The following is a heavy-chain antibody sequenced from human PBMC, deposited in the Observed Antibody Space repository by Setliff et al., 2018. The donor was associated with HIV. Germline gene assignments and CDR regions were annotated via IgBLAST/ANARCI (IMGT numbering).Heavy chain of an antibody. D-gene: IGHD1-26*01. Sequence: ASVKVSCKASGCTFTDYYMHWVRQAPGQGLEWMGWINPNTGATNYAQTFQGRVTVTRDTSIRTAYMDLSSLRSDDTALYYCARGPVGGTVDYWGQGTLVTVSS. CDR2: INPNTGAT. CDR1: GCTFTDYY. J-gene: IGHJ4*02. V-gene: IGHV1-2*02. CDR3: ARGPVGGTVDY.